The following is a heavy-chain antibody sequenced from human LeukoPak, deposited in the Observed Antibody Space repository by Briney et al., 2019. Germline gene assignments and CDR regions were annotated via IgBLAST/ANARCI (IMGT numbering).Heavy chain of an antibody. CDR1: GGSISSSSYY. D-gene: IGHD5-12*01. CDR2: IYYGGST. CDR3: ATSGGIVAKLDY. V-gene: IGHV4-39*01. Sequence: SETLSLTCTVSGGSISSSSYYWGWIRQPPGKGLEWIGSIYYGGSTYYNPSLKSRVTIFVDTSKNQFSLKLSSVTAADTAVYYCATSGGIVAKLDYWGQGTLVTVSS. J-gene: IGHJ4*02.